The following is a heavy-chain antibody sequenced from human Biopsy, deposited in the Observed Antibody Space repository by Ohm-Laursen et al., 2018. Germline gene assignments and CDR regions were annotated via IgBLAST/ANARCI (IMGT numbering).Heavy chain of an antibody. J-gene: IGHJ4*02. V-gene: IGHV4-31*03. CDR1: GGSLSSGSYF. CDR2: IHNSGNT. D-gene: IGHD3-10*01. CDR3: ARDWSSGRYLEY. Sequence: SDTLSLTCTVSGGSLSSGSYFWTWIRQHPEKGLKWIGYIHNSGNTYYNPSLKSRVMISIDVSKDQFSLKLSSVTAADTAVYYCARDWSSGRYLEYWGQGSQVTVSS.